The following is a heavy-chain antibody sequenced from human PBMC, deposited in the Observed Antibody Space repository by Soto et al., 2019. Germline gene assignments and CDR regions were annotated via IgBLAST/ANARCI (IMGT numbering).Heavy chain of an antibody. J-gene: IGHJ4*02. V-gene: IGHV4-39*01. CDR2: IYYSGST. CDR1: GGSISSSSYY. CDR3: ARAGKKITMIPLDY. Sequence: ASETLSLTCTVSGGSISSSSYYWGWIRQPPGKGLEWIGSIYYSGSTYYNPSLKSRVTISVDTSKNQFSLKLSSVTAADTAVYYCARAGKKITMIPLDYWGQGTLVTVSS. D-gene: IGHD3-22*01.